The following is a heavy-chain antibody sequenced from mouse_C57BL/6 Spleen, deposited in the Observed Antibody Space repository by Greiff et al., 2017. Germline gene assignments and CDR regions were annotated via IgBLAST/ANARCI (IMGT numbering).Heavy chain of an antibody. V-gene: IGHV1-22*01. CDR2: INPNNGGT. CDR3: ARDYYGSSFDY. D-gene: IGHD1-1*01. CDR1: GYTFTDYN. Sequence: EVQRVESGPELVKPGASVKMSCKASGYTFTDYNMHWVKQSHGKSLEWIGYINPNNGGTSYNQKFKGKATLTVNKSSSTAYMELRSLTSEDSAVYYCARDYYGSSFDYWGQGTTLTVSS. J-gene: IGHJ2*01.